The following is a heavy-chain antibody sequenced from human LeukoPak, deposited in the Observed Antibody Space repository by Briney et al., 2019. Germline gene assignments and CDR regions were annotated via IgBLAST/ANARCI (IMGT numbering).Heavy chain of an antibody. V-gene: IGHV6-1*01. CDR1: GDSVSSNSAA. J-gene: IGHJ4*02. D-gene: IGHD3-10*01. Sequence: SQTLSLTCAISGDSVSSNSAAWNWIRQSPSKGLEWLGRTYYRSKWYNDYAVSVKSRITINPDTSKNQFSLQLNSVTPEDTAVYYCARDRTRPDYYGSGSLDYWGQGTLVTVSS. CDR3: ARDRTRPDYYGSGSLDY. CDR2: TYYRSKWYN.